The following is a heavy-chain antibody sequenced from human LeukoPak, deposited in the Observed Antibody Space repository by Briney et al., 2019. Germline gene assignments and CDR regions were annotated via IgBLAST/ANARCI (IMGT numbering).Heavy chain of an antibody. Sequence: SETLSLTCTVSGGSIRSYYWSWIRQPPGKGLEWIGYIYDSGSTNYNPSLKSRVTISVDTSKNQFSLKLSSVTAADTAVYYCARHVGTMVRGVGFVYFYYMDVWGKGTTVTVSS. CDR1: GGSIRSYY. CDR2: IYDSGST. CDR3: ARHVGTMVRGVGFVYFYYMDV. D-gene: IGHD3-10*01. V-gene: IGHV4-59*08. J-gene: IGHJ6*03.